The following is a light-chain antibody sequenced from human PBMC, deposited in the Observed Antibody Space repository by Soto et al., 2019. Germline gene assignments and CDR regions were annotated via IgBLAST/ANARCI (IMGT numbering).Light chain of an antibody. V-gene: IGKV3-20*01. Sequence: EVVLTQSPGTLSLSPGERATLSCRASQSVSNNYLAWYQQRPGQAPRLRIYGASSRATGIPDMFSGSGSGTDFTLTISRLEPEDLAVYYCQQYGSSPRTVGQGTKLEI. CDR3: QQYGSSPRT. J-gene: IGKJ2*02. CDR1: QSVSNNY. CDR2: GAS.